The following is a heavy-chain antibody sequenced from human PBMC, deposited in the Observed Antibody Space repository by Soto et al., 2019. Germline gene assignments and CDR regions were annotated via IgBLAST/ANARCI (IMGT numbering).Heavy chain of an antibody. CDR2: ISSSSSYI. D-gene: IGHD3-10*01. CDR3: ARDTATETYYYGSGSYYHPFYYYGVDG. CDR1: GFTFSSYS. V-gene: IGHV3-21*01. Sequence: GGSLRLSCAASGFTFSSYSMNWVRQAPGKGLEWVSSISSSSSYIYYADSVKGRFTISRDNAKNSLYLQMNSLRAEDTAVYYCARDTATETYYYGSGSYYHPFYYYGVDGWGQGTTVTVSS. J-gene: IGHJ6*02.